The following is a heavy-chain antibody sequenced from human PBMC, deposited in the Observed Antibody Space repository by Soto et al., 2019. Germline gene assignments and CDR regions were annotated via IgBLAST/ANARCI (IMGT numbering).Heavy chain of an antibody. J-gene: IGHJ4*02. CDR2: ISAYNGNT. V-gene: IGHV1-18*01. CDR3: ARDHRLGGSGSYSNFDY. CDR1: GYTFTSYG. Sequence: GASVKVSCKASGYTFTSYGISWVRQAPGQGLEWMGWISAYNGNTNYAQKLQGRVTMTTDTSTSTAYMELRSLRSDDTAVYYCARDHRLGGSGSYSNFDYWGQGTLVTVSS. D-gene: IGHD3-10*01.